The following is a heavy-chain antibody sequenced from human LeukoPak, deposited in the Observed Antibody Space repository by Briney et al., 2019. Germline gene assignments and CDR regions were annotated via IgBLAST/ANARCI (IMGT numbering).Heavy chain of an antibody. D-gene: IGHD6-6*01. CDR2: ISWNSGSI. V-gene: IGHV3-9*01. CDR3: AKTSRSSPRTYFDY. J-gene: IGHJ4*02. CDR1: GFTFDDYA. Sequence: GGSLRLSCAASGFTFDDYAMHWVRQAPGKGLEWVAGISWNSGSIGYADSVKGRFTISRDNAKNSLYLQMNSLRAEDTALYYCAKTSRSSPRTYFDYWGQGTLVTVSS.